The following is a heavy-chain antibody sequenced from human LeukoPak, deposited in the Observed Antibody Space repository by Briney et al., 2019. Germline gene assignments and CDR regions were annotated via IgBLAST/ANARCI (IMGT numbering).Heavy chain of an antibody. J-gene: IGHJ2*01. V-gene: IGHV4-59*08. CDR3: ARHGGYDILTGYYNVWYFDL. Sequence: PSETLSLTCAVYGGSFSGYYWSWIRQPPGKGLEWIGYIYYSGSTNYNPSLKSRVTISVDTSKNQFSLKLSSVTAADTAVYYCARHGGYDILTGYYNVWYFDLWGRGTLVTVSS. CDR2: IYYSGST. D-gene: IGHD3-9*01. CDR1: GGSFSGYY.